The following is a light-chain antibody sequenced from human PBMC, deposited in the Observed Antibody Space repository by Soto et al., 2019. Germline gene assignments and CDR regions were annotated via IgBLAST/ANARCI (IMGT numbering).Light chain of an antibody. V-gene: IGLV2-14*01. Sequence: QSVLTQPASVAGSPGQSITISCTGTSSDVDFYNFVSWYQQHPGKAPKLIIYEVSNRSSGVSSRFSGSKSGNTASLTISGLRAEDEADYYCSSSTLTSYVFXTGTKVTVL. CDR2: EVS. J-gene: IGLJ1*01. CDR3: SSSTLTSYV. CDR1: SSDVDFYNF.